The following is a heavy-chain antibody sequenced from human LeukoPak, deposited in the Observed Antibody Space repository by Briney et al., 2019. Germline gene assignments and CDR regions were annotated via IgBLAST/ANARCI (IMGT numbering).Heavy chain of an antibody. Sequence: GGSLRLSCGASELAFKNVWMSWVRQAPGKGLVWVSRINTDGSSTDYADSVKGRFTVSRDNAKNTLFLQMNSLKNEDTAVYYCAKDRVWNSFDSWGQGTLVTVSS. J-gene: IGHJ4*02. D-gene: IGHD1-1*01. CDR3: AKDRVWNSFDS. V-gene: IGHV3-74*01. CDR1: ELAFKNVW. CDR2: INTDGSST.